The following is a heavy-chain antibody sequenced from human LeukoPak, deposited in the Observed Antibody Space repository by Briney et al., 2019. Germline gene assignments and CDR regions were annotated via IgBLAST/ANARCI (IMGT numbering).Heavy chain of an antibody. CDR3: ARHSSWIQLRGAFDI. Sequence: SETLSLTCTVSGGSISSYYWSWIRQPPGKGLEWIGYIYYSGSTNYNPSLKSRVTISVDTSKNQFSLKLSSVTAADTAVYYCARHSSWIQLRGAFDIWGQGTMVTVSS. CDR2: IYYSGST. CDR1: GGSISSYY. D-gene: IGHD5-18*01. V-gene: IGHV4-59*08. J-gene: IGHJ3*02.